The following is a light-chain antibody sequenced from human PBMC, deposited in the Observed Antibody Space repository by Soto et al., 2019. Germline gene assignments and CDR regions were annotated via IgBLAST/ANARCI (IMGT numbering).Light chain of an antibody. Sequence: QSALTQPPSASGSPGQSVTISCTGTSSDVGGYNYVSWYQQHPGKAPKLILYAISERPSGVPDRFSGSKSGNTASLTVSGLQSEDEADYYCSSYAGNNNRVFGTGTKLTVL. J-gene: IGLJ1*01. CDR3: SSYAGNNNRV. CDR1: SSDVGGYNY. V-gene: IGLV2-8*01. CDR2: AIS.